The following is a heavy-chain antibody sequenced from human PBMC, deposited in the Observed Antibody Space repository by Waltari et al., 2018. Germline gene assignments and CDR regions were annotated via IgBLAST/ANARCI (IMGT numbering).Heavy chain of an antibody. J-gene: IGHJ4*02. D-gene: IGHD2-15*01. CDR3: ASQSTTLFDY. Sequence: QVQLVESGGGVVQPGRSLRLSCAASGFTFSSFGMHWVRQGPGKGLGWLAVRWHDGSNEYYVDSVKGRFTISRDNSKNTLYLQMNSLRAEDSAVYYCASQSTTLFDYWGQGTLVTVSS. V-gene: IGHV3-33*01. CDR2: RWHDGSNE. CDR1: GFTFSSFG.